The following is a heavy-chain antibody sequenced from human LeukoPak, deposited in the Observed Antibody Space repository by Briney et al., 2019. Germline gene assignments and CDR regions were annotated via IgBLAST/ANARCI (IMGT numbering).Heavy chain of an antibody. CDR1: GFTFFSYG. CDR2: ISYHGSNK. CDR3: AKGPVSGSRSPLDY. V-gene: IGHV3-30*18. D-gene: IGHD1-26*01. Sequence: GGSLRLSCAASGFTFFSYGMHWVRQAPGKGLEWVAVISYHGSNKYYADSVKGRFTISRDNSKNTLYLEMISLRIEDTAVYYCAKGPVSGSRSPLDYWGQGTLVTVSS. J-gene: IGHJ4*02.